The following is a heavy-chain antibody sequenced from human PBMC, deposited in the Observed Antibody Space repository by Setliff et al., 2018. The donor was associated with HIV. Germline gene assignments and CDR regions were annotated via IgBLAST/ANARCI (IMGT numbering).Heavy chain of an antibody. D-gene: IGHD6-13*01. CDR3: TRGRPRQLVSTRPPYHFDY. Sequence: PGGSLRLSCAASGFTFRDYHMNWIRQVPGKGLEWVSFILNSGTSIYYVDSVKGRFTISRDNAKNSLYLQMNSLRAEDTALYYCTRGRPRQLVSTRPPYHFDYWGQGTLVNVSS. CDR1: GFTFRDYH. V-gene: IGHV3-11*01. CDR2: ILNSGTSI. J-gene: IGHJ4*02.